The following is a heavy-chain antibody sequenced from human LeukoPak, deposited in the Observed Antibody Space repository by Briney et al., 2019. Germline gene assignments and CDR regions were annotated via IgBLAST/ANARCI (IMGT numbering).Heavy chain of an antibody. Sequence: SETLSLTCTVSGGSISSYYWSWIRQPSGKGLEWIGYIYYSGSTNYNPSLKSRVTISVDTSKNQFSLKLSSVTAADTAVYYCARQIWRPYNWFDPWGQGTLVTVSS. D-gene: IGHD2-15*01. V-gene: IGHV4-59*08. CDR3: ARQIWRPYNWFDP. J-gene: IGHJ5*02. CDR1: GGSISSYY. CDR2: IYYSGST.